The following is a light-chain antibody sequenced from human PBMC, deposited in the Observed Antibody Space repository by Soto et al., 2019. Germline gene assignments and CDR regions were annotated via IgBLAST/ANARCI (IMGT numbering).Light chain of an antibody. CDR1: RNDIGTYNL. CDR3: SSHGGSNNFYI. Sequence: QSALTQPASVSESPGQSISISCGGGRNDIGTYNLVSWYQQHPGKAPKLIIYEVTKRPSGVPDRFSASKSGNTASLTVSGLQAEDEADYYCSSHGGSNNFYIFGTGTKLTVL. V-gene: IGLV2-8*01. CDR2: EVT. J-gene: IGLJ1*01.